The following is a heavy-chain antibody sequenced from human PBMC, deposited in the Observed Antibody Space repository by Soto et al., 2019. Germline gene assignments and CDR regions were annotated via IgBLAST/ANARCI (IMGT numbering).Heavy chain of an antibody. V-gene: IGHV1-18*01. D-gene: IGHD1-7*01. J-gene: IGHJ6*02. CDR3: VRVITGTTFYYYYGMDV. CDR2: ISAYNGNT. CDR1: GYTFTSYG. Sequence: QVQLVQSGAEVKKPGASVKVSCKASGYTFTSYGINWVRQAAGQGLEWMGWISAYNGNTNYAQNLQGRVTMTTDTSTSTAYMELRSLRSDDTAVYHCVRVITGTTFYYYYGMDVWGQGTTVTVSS.